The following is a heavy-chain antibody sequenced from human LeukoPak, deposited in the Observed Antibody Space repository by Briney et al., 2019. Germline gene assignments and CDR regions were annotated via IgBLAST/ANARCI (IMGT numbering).Heavy chain of an antibody. D-gene: IGHD1-26*01. J-gene: IGHJ3*02. Sequence: GGSLRLSCAASGFIFSTYSMNWVRQAPGKVLEWVSSISSSTSYIYYADSVKGRFTISRDNAKNSLYLQMNSLRPEDTALYYCARSVGASGGDAFDIWGQGTMVTVSS. CDR2: ISSSTSYI. V-gene: IGHV3-21*04. CDR1: GFIFSTYS. CDR3: ARSVGASGGDAFDI.